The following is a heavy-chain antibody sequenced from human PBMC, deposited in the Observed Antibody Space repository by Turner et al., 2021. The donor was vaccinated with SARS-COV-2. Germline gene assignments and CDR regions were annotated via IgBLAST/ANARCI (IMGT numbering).Heavy chain of an antibody. Sequence: QVQLQESGPGLVKPSGTLSLTCAVSGGPISSSNWWSWVRQPPGMEREWSGENYHSGNTNYNPSLKGRVSIALDKSKIQFSLRLGSVTAADAAEYYCASRYCSGCSCGWFDPWGQGTLVTVSS. CDR2: NYHSGNT. D-gene: IGHD2-15*01. CDR3: ASRYCSGCSCGWFDP. J-gene: IGHJ5*02. V-gene: IGHV4-4*02. CDR1: GGPISSSNW.